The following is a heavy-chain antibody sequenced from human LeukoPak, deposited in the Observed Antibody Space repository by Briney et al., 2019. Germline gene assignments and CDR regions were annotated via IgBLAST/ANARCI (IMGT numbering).Heavy chain of an antibody. Sequence: GGSLRLSCAASGFTFSNAWMNWVRQAPGKGLEWVGRIKSKTDGGTTDYAAPVKGRFTISRDDSKNTLYLQTNSLKTEDTAVYYCTTDTYEMATITLGGYYFDYWGQGTLVTVSS. J-gene: IGHJ4*02. CDR1: GFTFSNAW. V-gene: IGHV3-15*07. CDR3: TTDTYEMATITLGGYYFDY. CDR2: IKSKTDGGTT. D-gene: IGHD5-24*01.